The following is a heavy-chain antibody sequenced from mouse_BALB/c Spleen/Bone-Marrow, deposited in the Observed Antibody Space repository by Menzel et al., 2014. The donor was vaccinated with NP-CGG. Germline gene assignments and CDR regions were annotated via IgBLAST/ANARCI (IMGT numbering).Heavy chain of an antibody. CDR3: TTLARSDFDY. Sequence: EVQLQESGTVLARPGAAVKMSCKASGYTFSNYWMHWVKQRPGQGLEWIGTIYPGNSDTTCNQKFKGKAKLTAVTSTSTAYMELSSLTNEDSAVYYCTTLARSDFDYWGQGTTPTVSS. J-gene: IGHJ2*01. CDR2: IYPGNSDT. CDR1: GYTFSNYW. D-gene: IGHD3-1*01. V-gene: IGHV1-5*01.